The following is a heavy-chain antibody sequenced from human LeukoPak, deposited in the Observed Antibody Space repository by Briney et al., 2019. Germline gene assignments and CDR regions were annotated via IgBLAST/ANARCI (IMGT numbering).Heavy chain of an antibody. CDR2: IYYSGST. D-gene: IGHD3-10*01. J-gene: IGHJ4*02. V-gene: IGHV4-39*02. CDR3: ASQYYYGSGIRPFDY. CDR1: GGSISSSSYY. Sequence: PSETLSLTCTVSGGSISSSSYYWGWIRQPPGKGLEWIGSIYYSGSTYYTPSLKSRVTISVDTSKNHFSLKLSSVTAADTAVYYCASQYYYGSGIRPFDYWGQGTLVTVSS.